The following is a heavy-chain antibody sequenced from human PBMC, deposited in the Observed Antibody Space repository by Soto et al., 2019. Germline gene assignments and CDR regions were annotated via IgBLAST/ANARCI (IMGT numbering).Heavy chain of an antibody. CDR3: ARERVKRDPLNYYYYMDV. J-gene: IGHJ6*03. CDR1: GFTVSSNY. Sequence: GGSLRLSCAASGFTVSSNYMSWVRQAPGKGLEWVSVIYSGGSTYYADSVKGRFTISRHNSKNTLYLQMNSLRAEDTAVYYCARERVKRDPLNYYYYMDVWGKGTTVTVSS. CDR2: IYSGGST. V-gene: IGHV3-53*04. D-gene: IGHD3-16*02.